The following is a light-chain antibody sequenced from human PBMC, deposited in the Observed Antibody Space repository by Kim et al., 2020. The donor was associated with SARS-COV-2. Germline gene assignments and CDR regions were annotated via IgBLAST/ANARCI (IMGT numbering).Light chain of an antibody. CDR3: QSYDSSLSGVV. Sequence: QGVTISCRGHASNIGAGYDVPGYHHLPATPPTLLIYGNSHRPSGVPDRFSGSKSGTSASLAITGLQAEDEADYYCQSYDSSLSGVVFGGGTQLTVL. J-gene: IGLJ2*01. CDR2: GNS. CDR1: ASNIGAGYD. V-gene: IGLV1-40*01.